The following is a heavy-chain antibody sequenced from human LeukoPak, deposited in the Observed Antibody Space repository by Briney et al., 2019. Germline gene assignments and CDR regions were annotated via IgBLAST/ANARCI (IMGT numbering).Heavy chain of an antibody. CDR2: INTDGGTT. CDR1: GFTFSSYW. CDR3: AKGGYCSGGTCYPMNV. V-gene: IGHV3-74*01. J-gene: IGHJ6*02. D-gene: IGHD2-15*01. Sequence: QPGGSLRLSCVASGFTFSSYWMHWVRQAPGKGLVWVSRINTDGGTTTYADSVKGRFTISRDNAKNTLYLQMNSLRAEDTAVYYCAKGGYCSGGTCYPMNVWGQGTTVTVSS.